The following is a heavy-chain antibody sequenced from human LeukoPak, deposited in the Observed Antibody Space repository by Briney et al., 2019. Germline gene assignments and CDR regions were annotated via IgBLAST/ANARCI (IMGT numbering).Heavy chain of an antibody. V-gene: IGHV4-59*01. CDR2: IYYSGST. Sequence: PSETLSLTCTVSGDSIGSYYWSWIRQPPGKGLEWIGYIYYSGSTNDNPSLKSRVTISVDTSKNQFSLRLSSVTAADTAVYYCARGGQLLLGVYYYYMDVWGKGTTVTVSS. D-gene: IGHD2-2*01. J-gene: IGHJ6*03. CDR3: ARGGQLLLGVYYYYMDV. CDR1: GDSIGSYY.